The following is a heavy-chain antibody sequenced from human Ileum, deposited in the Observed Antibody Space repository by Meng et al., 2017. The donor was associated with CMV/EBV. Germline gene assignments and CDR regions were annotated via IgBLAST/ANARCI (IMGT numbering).Heavy chain of an antibody. V-gene: IGHV4-39*07. J-gene: IGHJ4*02. Sequence: QLPLQESGPGLVKPSETLSLHCTASGGSTTSSTYYWGWIRQPPGKGLEWIGSVYYSGTTYYNPSLKSRVNMSIDTSKNRFSLKLSSATAADTAVYYCARNVGFYSSQIAYWGQGALVTVSS. CDR2: VYYSGTT. D-gene: IGHD3-3*01. CDR1: GGSTTSSTYY. CDR3: ARNVGFYSSQIAY.